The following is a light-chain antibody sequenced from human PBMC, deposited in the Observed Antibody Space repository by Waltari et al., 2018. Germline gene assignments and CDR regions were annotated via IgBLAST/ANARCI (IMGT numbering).Light chain of an antibody. Sequence: SYELTQPPSVSVSPGQTARITCSGDALPKQYAYWYQQKPGQAPVLVLYKDSERPSGIPERFSGSSSWTTVTLTISGVQAEDEADYYCQSADSSGTYVFGTGTKVTVL. J-gene: IGLJ1*01. V-gene: IGLV3-25*02. CDR2: KDS. CDR3: QSADSSGTYV. CDR1: ALPKQY.